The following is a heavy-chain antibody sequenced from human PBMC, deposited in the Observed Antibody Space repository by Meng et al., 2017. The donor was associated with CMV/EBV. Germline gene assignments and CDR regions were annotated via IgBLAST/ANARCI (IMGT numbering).Heavy chain of an antibody. D-gene: IGHD1-7*01. V-gene: IGHV1-8*03. CDR3: ARLTRSTYGLDY. Sequence: ASVKVSCKASGYTFTSYDINWVRQATGQGLEWMGWMNPNSGHTDYAQKFQGRVTITRNTSISTAYMELSSLRSEDTAVYYCARLTRSTYGLDYWGQGTLVTVSS. CDR1: GYTFTSYD. CDR2: MNPNSGHT. J-gene: IGHJ4*02.